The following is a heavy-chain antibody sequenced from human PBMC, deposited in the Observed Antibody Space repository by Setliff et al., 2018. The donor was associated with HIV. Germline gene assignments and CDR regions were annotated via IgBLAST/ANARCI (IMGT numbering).Heavy chain of an antibody. CDR2: IYSSGST. Sequence: PSETLSLTCTVSGVSISSGHYYWSWIRQPAGKGLEWIGHIYSSGSTNYNPSLKSRVTISVDTSKKQFSLNLKSVIDADTALYYCARGVPVGSFSSFRYMDVWVKGATVTVSS. D-gene: IGHD2-15*01. J-gene: IGHJ6*03. V-gene: IGHV4-61*09. CDR3: ARGVPVGSFSSFRYMDV. CDR1: GVSISSGHYY.